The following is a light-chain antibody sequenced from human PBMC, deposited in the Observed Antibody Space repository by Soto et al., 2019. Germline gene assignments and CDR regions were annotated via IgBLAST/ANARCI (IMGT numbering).Light chain of an antibody. V-gene: IGKV1-27*01. J-gene: IGKJ1*01. CDR1: QVISNY. Sequence: DIQMTQSPSSLSASVGDRVTITCRASQVISNYLAWYQQKSGKDPKLLIYAASTLQSGVPSRFSGSGSGTDFTLTISSLQPEDVATYYCQQYNTWPRTFGQGTKVETK. CDR3: QQYNTWPRT. CDR2: AAS.